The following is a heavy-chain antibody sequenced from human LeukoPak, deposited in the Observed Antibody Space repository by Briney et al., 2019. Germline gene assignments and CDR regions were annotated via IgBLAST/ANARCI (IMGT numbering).Heavy chain of an antibody. D-gene: IGHD3-10*01. J-gene: IGHJ4*02. CDR1: GGSISSYY. CDR2: IYYSGST. CDR3: ARETPQGFGESSADY. Sequence: PSETLSLTCTVSGGSISSYYWSWIRQPPGKGLEWIGYIYYSGSTNYNPSLKSRVTISVDTSKNQFSLKLSSVTAADTAVYYCARETPQGFGESSADYWGQGTLVTASS. V-gene: IGHV4-59*01.